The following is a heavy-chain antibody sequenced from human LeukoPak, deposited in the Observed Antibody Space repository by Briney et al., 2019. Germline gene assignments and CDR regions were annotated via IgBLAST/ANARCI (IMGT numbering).Heavy chain of an antibody. CDR3: AKNREYRRWGAFGEY. CDR1: GFIFDDYA. Sequence: GGSLRLSCAASGFIFDDYAMHWVRQAPGKGLEWVSGISWNSGSIGYAGSVKGRFTISRDNAKNSLYLQMNSLRAEDTALYYFAKNREYRRWGAFGEYWGQGTLVTVSS. D-gene: IGHD2/OR15-2a*01. V-gene: IGHV3-9*01. J-gene: IGHJ4*02. CDR2: ISWNSGSI.